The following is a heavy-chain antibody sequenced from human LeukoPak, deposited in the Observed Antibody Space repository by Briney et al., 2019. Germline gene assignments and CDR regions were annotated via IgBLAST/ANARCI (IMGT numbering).Heavy chain of an antibody. Sequence: PGGSLRLSCAASGFTFSGYTLVCVRQAPGKGLEWVSTVSYSGESTYYADSVRGRFTISRDNSRGTLYLRMDRLTAEDTAVYYCARGHFDCWGEGTLLSVSS. CDR3: ARGHFDC. CDR1: GFTFSGYT. V-gene: IGHV3-23*01. CDR2: VSYSGEST. J-gene: IGHJ4*02.